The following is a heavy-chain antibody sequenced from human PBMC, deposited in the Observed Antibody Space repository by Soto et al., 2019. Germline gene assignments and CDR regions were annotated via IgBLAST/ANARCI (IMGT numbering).Heavy chain of an antibody. Sequence: VQVVESGGGVVQPGRSLRLSCAASGFTFSGNAMTWVRQAPGKGLDWVSGISAGGTTYYADSAKGRFTISRDNSKNTLYLQMNSLRADDTAVYYCAKDPLTRGWFDPWGQGTLVTVSS. J-gene: IGHJ5*02. CDR3: AKDPLTRGWFDP. V-gene: IGHV3-23*04. CDR1: GFTFSGNA. CDR2: ISAGGTT.